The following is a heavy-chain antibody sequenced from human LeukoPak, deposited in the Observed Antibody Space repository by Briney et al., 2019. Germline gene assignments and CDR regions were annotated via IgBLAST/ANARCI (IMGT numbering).Heavy chain of an antibody. CDR2: ISGNGGGT. V-gene: IGHV3-23*01. CDR3: AKGTKVIVVDNYFDY. CDR1: GFTFSNYA. D-gene: IGHD3-22*01. Sequence: GRSLRLSCAASGFTFSNYAMSWVRQAPGKGLEWVSAISGNGGGTYYADSVKGRFTISRDNSKSTLYLQMKSLRAEDTAVYYCAKGTKVIVVDNYFDYWGQGTLVTVSS. J-gene: IGHJ4*02.